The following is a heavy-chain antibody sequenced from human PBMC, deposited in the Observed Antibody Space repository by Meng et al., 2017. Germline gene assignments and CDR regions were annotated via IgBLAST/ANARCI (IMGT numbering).Heavy chain of an antibody. CDR1: GGSISSYY. V-gene: IGHV4-59*01. J-gene: IGHJ3*02. CDR3: ARTEVSDDAFDI. CDR2: IYYSGST. Sequence: SETLSLTCTVSGGSISSYYWSWIRQPPGKGLEWIGYIYYSGSTNYNPSLKSRVTISVDTSKNQFSLKLSSVTAADTAVYYCARTEVSDDAFDIWGQGPMVTVSS.